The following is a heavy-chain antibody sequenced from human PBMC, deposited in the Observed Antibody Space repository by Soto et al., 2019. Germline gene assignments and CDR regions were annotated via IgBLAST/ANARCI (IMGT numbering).Heavy chain of an antibody. CDR1: GGTFSNFA. V-gene: IGHV1-69*01. J-gene: IGHJ1*01. CDR3: ARFEQLVLH. Sequence: QVQLVQSGAEVKKPGSSVKVSCKASGGTFSNFAISWVRQAPGQGLEWMGGFIPIFGTLNYAQRFQGRLTSSADESTSTSYMERSRLRSEDTAVYYCARFEQLVLHWGQGTLVTVSS. CDR2: FIPIFGTL. D-gene: IGHD6-13*01.